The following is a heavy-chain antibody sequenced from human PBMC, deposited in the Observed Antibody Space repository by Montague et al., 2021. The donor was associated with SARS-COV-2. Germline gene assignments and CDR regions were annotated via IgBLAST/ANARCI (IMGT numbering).Heavy chain of an antibody. CDR1: GGSISSSSYY. CDR3: ARQRRGGLVSTPRFFDY. CDR2: IYYSGST. Sequence: SETLSLTCTVSGGSISSSSYYWCWIRQPPGKGLEWIGSIYYSGSTYYNPSLKSRVTISVDTSKNQFSLKLSSVTAADTAVYYCARQRRGGLVSTPRFFDYWGQGTLVTVSS. J-gene: IGHJ4*02. D-gene: IGHD6-19*01. V-gene: IGHV4-39*01.